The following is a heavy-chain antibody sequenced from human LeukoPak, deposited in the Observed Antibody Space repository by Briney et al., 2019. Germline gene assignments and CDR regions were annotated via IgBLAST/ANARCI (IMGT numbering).Heavy chain of an antibody. V-gene: IGHV3-49*03. CDR3: TRDLPSSWYYYYGMDV. CDR2: IRSKAYGGTT. CDR1: GFTFGDYA. Sequence: GGSLRLSCTASGFTFGDYAMSWFRQVPGKGLEWVGFIRSKAYGGTTEYAASVKGRFTISRDDSKSIAYLQMNSLKTEDTAVYYCTRDLPSSWYYYYGMDVWGQGTMVTVSS. J-gene: IGHJ6*02. D-gene: IGHD6-13*01.